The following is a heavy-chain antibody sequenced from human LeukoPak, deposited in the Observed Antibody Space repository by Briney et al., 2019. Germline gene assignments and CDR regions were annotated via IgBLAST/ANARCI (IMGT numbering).Heavy chain of an antibody. CDR3: AKGTEYYYDSSGYYPH. J-gene: IGHJ4*02. CDR1: EFTFTSYA. CDR2: ISGSGGST. Sequence: GGSLRLSCAASEFTFTSYAMTWVRQAPGKGLGWVSAISGSGGSTYYVDSVKGRFTISRDNSKNTLYLQMNSLRAEDTALYYCAKGTEYYYDSSGYYPHWGQGTLVTVSS. V-gene: IGHV3-23*01. D-gene: IGHD3-22*01.